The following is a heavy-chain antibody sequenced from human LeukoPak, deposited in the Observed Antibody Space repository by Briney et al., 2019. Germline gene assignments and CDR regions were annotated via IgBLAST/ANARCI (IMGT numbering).Heavy chain of an antibody. V-gene: IGHV3-23*01. CDR1: GFTFSSYG. D-gene: IGHD6-19*01. CDR3: AKWEMPNIAVAGTSDY. CDR2: ISGSGGST. Sequence: GGSLRLSCAASGFTFSSYGMSWVRQAPGKGLEWVSAISGSGGSTYYADSVKGRFTISRGNSKNTLYLQMNSLRAEDTAVYYCAKWEMPNIAVAGTSDYWGQGTLVTVSS. J-gene: IGHJ4*02.